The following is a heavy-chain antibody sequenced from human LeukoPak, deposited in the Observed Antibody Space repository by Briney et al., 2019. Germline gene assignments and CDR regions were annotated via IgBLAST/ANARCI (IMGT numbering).Heavy chain of an antibody. V-gene: IGHV3-23*01. Sequence: GGSLRLSCAASGFTFSSYAMSWVRQAPGKGLEWVSAISGSGGSTYYADSVKGRFTISRDNSKNTLYLQMNSLRSEDTAVYYCARERKVGYYYDSSGFDPWGQGTLVTVSS. CDR2: ISGSGGST. J-gene: IGHJ5*02. CDR3: ARERKVGYYYDSSGFDP. CDR1: GFTFSSYA. D-gene: IGHD3-22*01.